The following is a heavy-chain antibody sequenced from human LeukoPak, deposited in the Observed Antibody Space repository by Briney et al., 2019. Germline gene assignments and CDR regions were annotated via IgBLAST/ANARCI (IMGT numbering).Heavy chain of an antibody. CDR2: INPNSGGT. V-gene: IGHV1-2*02. CDR1: GYTFTDYY. CDR3: ARDGTSIAARGGT. Sequence: ASVKVSCKASGYTFTDYYLHWVRQAPGQGLEWMGWINPNSGGTNYAQKFQGRVTMTRDTSISTAYMELSRLKSDDTAVYYCARDGTSIAARGGTWGQGTLVTVSS. D-gene: IGHD6-6*01. J-gene: IGHJ5*02.